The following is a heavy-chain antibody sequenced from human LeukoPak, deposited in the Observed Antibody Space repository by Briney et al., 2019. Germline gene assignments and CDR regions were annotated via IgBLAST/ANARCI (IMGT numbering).Heavy chain of an antibody. J-gene: IGHJ4*02. CDR3: ARGGENYYDSSGYYY. CDR2: INHSGST. D-gene: IGHD3-22*01. CDR1: GGSFSGYH. Sequence: PSETLSLTCAVYGGSFSGYHWSWIRQPPGKGLEWIGEINHSGSTNYNPSLKSRVTISVDTSKNQFSLKLSSVTAADTAVYYCARGGENYYDSSGYYYWGQGTLVTVSS. V-gene: IGHV4-34*01.